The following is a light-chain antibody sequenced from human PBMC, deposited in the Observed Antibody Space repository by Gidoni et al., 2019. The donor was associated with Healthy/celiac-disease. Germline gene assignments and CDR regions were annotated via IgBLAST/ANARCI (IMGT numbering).Light chain of an antibody. CDR3: QQYYSTPWT. CDR1: QTVLYGSKNNNY. V-gene: IGKV4-1*01. Sequence: DIVMTQSPDSLAVSPGERATIHCKSSQTVLYGSKNNNYLAWYPQKPGQPPKLLIYWASTRKSGVPDRFSGSGSGTDFTLTISSLQAEDVAVYYCQQYYSTPWTFXXXTKVEIK. CDR2: WAS. J-gene: IGKJ1*01.